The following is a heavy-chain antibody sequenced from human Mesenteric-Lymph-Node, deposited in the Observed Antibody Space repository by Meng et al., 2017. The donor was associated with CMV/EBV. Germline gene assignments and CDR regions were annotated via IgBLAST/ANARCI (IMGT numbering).Heavy chain of an antibody. D-gene: IGHD3-10*02. CDR3: ARDVFHHEVLVLDH. Sequence: VCGCSCTEAWIGWGRQPRGEGREGMVFMSTGGSTAEYGPSLRGHVIIRADKSITTAYLQWSSLAADDTAIYYCARDVFHHEVLVLDHWGQGSLVTVSS. J-gene: IGHJ4*02. CDR2: MSTGGSTA. CDR1: GCSCTEAW. V-gene: IGHV5-51*01.